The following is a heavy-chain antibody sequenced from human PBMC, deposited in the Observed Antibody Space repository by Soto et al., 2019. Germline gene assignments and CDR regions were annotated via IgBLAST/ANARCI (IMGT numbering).Heavy chain of an antibody. CDR2: IIPILGIA. V-gene: IGHV1-69*02. CDR1: GGTFSSYT. D-gene: IGHD4-17*01. J-gene: IGHJ4*02. CDR3: ARGYGDYVRYYFDY. Sequence: QVQLVQSGAEVKKPGSSVKVSCKASGGTFSSYTISWVRQAPGQGLEWMGRIIPILGIANYAQKFQGRVTIPADKSTSTAYMELSSLRSEDTAVYYCARGYGDYVRYYFDYWGQGTLVTVSS.